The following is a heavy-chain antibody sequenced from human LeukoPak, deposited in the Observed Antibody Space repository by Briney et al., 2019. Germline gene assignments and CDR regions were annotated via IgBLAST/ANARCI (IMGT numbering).Heavy chain of an antibody. CDR3: ARVGVSYGVYHYFDY. D-gene: IGHD3-3*01. CDR1: GGSISSYY. CDR2: IYYSGST. V-gene: IGHV4-59*01. Sequence: SETLSLTCTVSGGSISSYYWSWIRQPPGKGLEWIGYIYYSGSTNYNPSLKSRVTISVDTSKNQFSLKLSSVTAADTAVYYRARVGVSYGVYHYFDYWGQGTLVTVSS. J-gene: IGHJ4*02.